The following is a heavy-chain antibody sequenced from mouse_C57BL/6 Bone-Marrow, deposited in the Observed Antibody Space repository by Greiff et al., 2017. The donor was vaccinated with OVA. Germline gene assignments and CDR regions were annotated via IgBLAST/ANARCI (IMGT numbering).Heavy chain of an antibody. Sequence: QVQLQQSGAELARPGASVKLSCKASGYTFTSYGISWVKQRPGQGLEWIGEIYPRSGNTYYNEKFKGKATLTADKSSSTAYMELRSLTSEDSAVYFCARDGNYWYFDVWGTGTTVTVSS. D-gene: IGHD2-1*01. CDR2: IYPRSGNT. CDR3: ARDGNYWYFDV. CDR1: GYTFTSYG. J-gene: IGHJ1*03. V-gene: IGHV1-81*01.